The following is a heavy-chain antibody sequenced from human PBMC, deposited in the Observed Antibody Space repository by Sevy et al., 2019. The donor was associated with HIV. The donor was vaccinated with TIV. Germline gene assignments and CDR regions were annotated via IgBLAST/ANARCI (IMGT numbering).Heavy chain of an antibody. D-gene: IGHD3-22*01. V-gene: IGHV3-30*04. CDR2: ISYDGSIK. Sequence: GGSLRLSCAASGFTFSTYVMHWVRQAPGKGLEWVAVISYDGSIKYSADSVKGRFTISRDNSKNTLYLQMNSLRPEDTAVYYCAGERTYYYDSSGSDYGYYGMDVWGQGATVTVSS. J-gene: IGHJ6*02. CDR1: GFTFSTYV. CDR3: AGERTYYYDSSGSDYGYYGMDV.